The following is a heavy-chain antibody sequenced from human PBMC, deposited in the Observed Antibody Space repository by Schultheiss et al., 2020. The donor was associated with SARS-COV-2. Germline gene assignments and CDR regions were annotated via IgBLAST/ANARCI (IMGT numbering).Heavy chain of an antibody. CDR3: ARHGGRRGYNFWSENL. V-gene: IGHV3-11*01. J-gene: IGHJ4*02. CDR1: GFTLSDYY. CDR2: ISRSGTTI. D-gene: IGHD3-3*01. Sequence: GGSLRLSCEASGFTLSDYYMSWIRQTPGKGLEWLSDISRSGTTIYYADSVKGRFTISRDNTNSLYLQMTSLTADDTAVHYCARHGGRRGYNFWSENLWGQGTLVTVSS.